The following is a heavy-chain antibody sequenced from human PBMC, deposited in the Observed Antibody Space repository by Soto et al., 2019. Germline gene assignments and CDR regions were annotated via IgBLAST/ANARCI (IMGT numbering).Heavy chain of an antibody. CDR1: GFTFTSSA. J-gene: IGHJ4*02. Sequence: QMQLVQSGPEVKKPGTSVKVSCKASGFTFTSSAVQWVRQARGQRLEWIGWIVVGSGNTNYAQKFQERVTITRDMSTSTAYMELSSLRSEDTAVYYCAAFYGTRETDYWGQGTLVTVSS. CDR2: IVVGSGNT. D-gene: IGHD1-1*01. CDR3: AAFYGTRETDY. V-gene: IGHV1-58*01.